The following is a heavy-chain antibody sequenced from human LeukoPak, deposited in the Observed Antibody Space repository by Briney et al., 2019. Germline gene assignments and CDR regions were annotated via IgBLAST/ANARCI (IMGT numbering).Heavy chain of an antibody. J-gene: IGHJ5*02. D-gene: IGHD6-13*01. CDR3: ARDTQPGQQLVFAL. V-gene: IGHV7-4-1*02. CDR1: GYTFTSYA. CDR2: INTNTGNP. Sequence: ASVKVSCKASGYTFTSYAMNWVRQAPGQGLEWMGWINTNTGNPTYAQGFTGRFVFSLDTSVSTAYLQISSLKAEDTAVYYCARDTQPGQQLVFALWGQGTLVTVSS.